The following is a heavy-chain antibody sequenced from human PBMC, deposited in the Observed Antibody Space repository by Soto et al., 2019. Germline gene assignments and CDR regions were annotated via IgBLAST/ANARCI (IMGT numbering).Heavy chain of an antibody. CDR1: GDNFKKNV. J-gene: IGHJ6*02. CDR3: ARGPFRPSGMDV. Sequence: QVQLMQSGAEIKKPGSSVKVSCKTSGDNFKKNVFTWVRQAPGQGLEWMGGTIPALGKTHYIEKCQGRVTITLDDATRTVYMEVRDLTSEDTAIYYCARGPFRPSGMDVWGQGTTVTVSS. D-gene: IGHD3-10*01. V-gene: IGHV1-69*01. CDR2: TIPALGKT.